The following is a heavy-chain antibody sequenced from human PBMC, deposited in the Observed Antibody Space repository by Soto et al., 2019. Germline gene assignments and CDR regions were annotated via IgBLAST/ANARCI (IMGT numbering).Heavy chain of an antibody. J-gene: IGHJ4*02. Sequence: SETLSLTCTVSGGSISSGDYYWSWIRQPPGKGLEWIGYIYYSGSTYYNPSLKSRVTISVDTSKNQFSLKLSSVTAADTAVYYCARVDCTNGVCYADYWGQGTLVTVSS. CDR2: IYYSGST. CDR1: GGSISSGDYY. D-gene: IGHD2-8*01. CDR3: ARVDCTNGVCYADY. V-gene: IGHV4-30-4*01.